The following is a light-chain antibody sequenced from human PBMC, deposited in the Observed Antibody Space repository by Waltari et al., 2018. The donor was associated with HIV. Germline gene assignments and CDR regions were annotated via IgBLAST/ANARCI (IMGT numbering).Light chain of an antibody. CDR2: DDR. J-gene: IGLJ2*01. CDR1: NIGSKS. Sequence: SYVLTQPPSVSVAPGQTARITCGGNNIGSKSVHWYQQKPGQAPVLVVYDDRDRPSGIPGRCSGSNSGNTATLTISRVEAGDEADYYCQVWDSSSDHPVVFGGGTKLTVL. CDR3: QVWDSSSDHPVV. V-gene: IGLV3-21*02.